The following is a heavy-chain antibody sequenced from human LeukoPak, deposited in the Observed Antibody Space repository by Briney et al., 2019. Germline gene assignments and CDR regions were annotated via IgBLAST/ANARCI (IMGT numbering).Heavy chain of an antibody. V-gene: IGHV3-74*01. CDR3: ARDDGDGYIHYFDY. Sequence: GGSLRLSCAASGFTFSSYEMNWVRQAPGKGLVWVSGINSDERIKKNADSVKGRFTISRDNAKNTLYLQMNSLRADDTAVYYCARDDGDGYIHYFDYWGQGALVTVSS. CDR1: GFTFSSYE. CDR2: INSDERIK. J-gene: IGHJ4*02. D-gene: IGHD5-24*01.